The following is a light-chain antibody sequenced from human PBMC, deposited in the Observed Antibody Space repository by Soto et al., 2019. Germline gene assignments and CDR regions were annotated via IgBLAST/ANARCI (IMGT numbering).Light chain of an antibody. V-gene: IGKV1-5*01. Sequence: DIQMTQSPSTLSASVGDRVTITCRASQSISSWLAWYQQKPGETPNLLIYDASTLESGVPSRFSGSGSGTEFTLTISSVQPEDFATYYCQQHNSLPLTFGGGTKVDIK. CDR1: QSISSW. CDR2: DAS. CDR3: QQHNSLPLT. J-gene: IGKJ4*01.